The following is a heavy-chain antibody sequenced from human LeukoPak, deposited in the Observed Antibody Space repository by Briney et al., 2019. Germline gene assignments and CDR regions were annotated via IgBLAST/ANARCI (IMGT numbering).Heavy chain of an antibody. CDR2: INPNSGGT. Sequence: ASVKVSCKASGYTFTGYYMYWVRQAPGQGLEWMGWINPNSGGTNYAQKFQGKVTMTRDTSISTAYMELNSLRSDDTAVYYCARGPYEWLGELLFDYWGXXTXVXXXS. CDR1: GYTFTGYY. J-gene: IGHJ4*01. D-gene: IGHD3-10*01. CDR3: ARGPYEWLGELLFDY. V-gene: IGHV1-2*02.